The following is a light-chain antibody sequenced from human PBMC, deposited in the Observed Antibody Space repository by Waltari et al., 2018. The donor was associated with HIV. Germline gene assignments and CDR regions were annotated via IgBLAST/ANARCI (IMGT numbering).Light chain of an antibody. CDR1: SSDIGGYDH. J-gene: IGLJ3*02. V-gene: IGLV2-14*01. Sequence: QSALSQPASVSGSPGQSITISCTGTSSDIGGYDHVSWYQQHPGKAPRMLIYGTYNRPSGVSSRFSASKSGNTSSLTISGFQAEDEADYQCSAFVGRAAWVFGGGTKLTVL. CDR3: SAFVGRAAWV. CDR2: GTY.